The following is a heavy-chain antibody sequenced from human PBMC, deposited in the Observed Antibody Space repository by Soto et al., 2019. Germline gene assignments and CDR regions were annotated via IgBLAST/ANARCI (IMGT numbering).Heavy chain of an antibody. CDR2: ISYDESNK. J-gene: IGHJ4*02. CDR1: GFTFNNYA. CDR3: ARSTSGSHFDC. V-gene: IGHV3-30-3*01. Sequence: GSLRLSCAASGFTFNNYAMHWVRQAPGKGLEWVAAISYDESNKYYADSVKGRFTISRDTSRNTLFLQVNSLRVEDSAMYYCARSTSGSHFDCWGQGTLVTVSS. D-gene: IGHD1-26*01.